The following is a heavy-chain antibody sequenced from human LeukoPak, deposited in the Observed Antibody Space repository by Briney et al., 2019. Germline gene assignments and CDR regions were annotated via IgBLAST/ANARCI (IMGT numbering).Heavy chain of an antibody. CDR2: ISAYNGNT. CDR3: ARDPEGSLSFDY. V-gene: IGHV1-18*01. D-gene: IGHD1-14*01. CDR1: GYTFTSYG. J-gene: IGHJ4*02. Sequence: ASVKVSCKASGYTFTSYGISWVRQAPGQGLEWMGWISAYNGNTNYAQKLQGRVTMTTDTSASTAYMELSSLRSEDTAVYYCARDPEGSLSFDYWGQGTLVTVSS.